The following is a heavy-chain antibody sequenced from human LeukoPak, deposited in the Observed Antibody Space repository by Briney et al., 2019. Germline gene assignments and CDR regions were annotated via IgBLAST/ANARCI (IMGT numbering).Heavy chain of an antibody. Sequence: SETLSLTCTVSGGSISSYYWSWIRQPPGKGLEWIGHIYYSGSTNYNPSLKSRVTTSVDTSKNQFSLKLSSVTAADTAVYYCARSGYSAPFDYWGQGTLVTVSS. D-gene: IGHD5-18*01. CDR3: ARSGYSAPFDY. V-gene: IGHV4-59*01. CDR1: GGSISSYY. CDR2: IYYSGST. J-gene: IGHJ4*02.